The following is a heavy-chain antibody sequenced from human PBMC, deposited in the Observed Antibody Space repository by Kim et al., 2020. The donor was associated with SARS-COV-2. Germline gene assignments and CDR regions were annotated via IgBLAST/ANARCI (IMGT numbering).Heavy chain of an antibody. CDR2: IHHTGST. CDR1: GGSISTHW. CDR3: AREVRIYTTTWYESYNGMDV. D-gene: IGHD6-13*01. Sequence: SETLSLTCTVSGGSISTHWWSWIRQPPGKGLEWIAYIHHTGSTHHNPSLKSRVTISVDTPKNQVSLKLSSVTAADTAVYYCAREVRIYTTTWYESYNGMDVWGQGTTVTVSS. J-gene: IGHJ6*02. V-gene: IGHV4-59*11.